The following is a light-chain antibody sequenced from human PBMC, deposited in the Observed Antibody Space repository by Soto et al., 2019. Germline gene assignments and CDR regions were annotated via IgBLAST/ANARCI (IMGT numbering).Light chain of an antibody. J-gene: IGKJ4*01. CDR3: QKYKEYVA. Sequence: EIVMTQFPACLCVSPGESATLSCRASQSVGTTLAWYQQKPGQAPRLLIYGASTRASGCPPRFRGSGSGADFTLNINYLRSEDIAVYFCQKYKEYVASGGGTKVEV. CDR2: GAS. CDR1: QSVGTT. V-gene: IGKV3D-15*01.